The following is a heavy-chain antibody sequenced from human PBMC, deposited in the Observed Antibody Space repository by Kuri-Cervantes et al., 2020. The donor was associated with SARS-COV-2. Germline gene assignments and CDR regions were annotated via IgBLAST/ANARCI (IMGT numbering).Heavy chain of an antibody. Sequence: GGSLRLSCAASGFTFSSYGMHWVRQAPGKGLEWVAFIRYDGGNKYYADSVKGRFTISRDNSKNTLYLQMNSLRAEDTAVYYCANSLIARFDYWGQGTLVTVSS. CDR3: ANSLIARFDY. V-gene: IGHV3-30*02. CDR2: IRYDGGNK. CDR1: GFTFSSYG. J-gene: IGHJ4*02.